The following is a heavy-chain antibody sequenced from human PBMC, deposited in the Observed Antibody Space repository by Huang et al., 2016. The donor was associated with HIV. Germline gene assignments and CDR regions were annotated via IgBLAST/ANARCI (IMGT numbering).Heavy chain of an antibody. CDR3: AKDKLGSWRGMGGMDV. J-gene: IGHJ6*02. V-gene: IGHV3-30*18. Sequence: SSYGMHWVRQAPGKGLEWVAVISYDGRNKYYADSVKCRFTISRDSSKNTLYLEMNSLRTEDTAVYYCAKDKLGSWRGMGGMDVWGQGTTVTVSS. CDR2: ISYDGRNK. CDR1: SSYG. D-gene: IGHD1-26*01.